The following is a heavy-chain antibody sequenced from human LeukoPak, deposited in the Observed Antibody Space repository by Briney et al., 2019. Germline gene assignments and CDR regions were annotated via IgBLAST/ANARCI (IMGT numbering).Heavy chain of an antibody. CDR2: ISYDGSNK. J-gene: IGHJ4*02. CDR1: GFTFSSYA. V-gene: IGHV3-30-3*01. CDR3: AGDGSGSYHFDY. D-gene: IGHD1-26*01. Sequence: GGFLRLSCAASGFTFSSYAMHWVRQAPGKGLEWVAVISYDGSNKYYADSVKGRFTISRDNSKNTLYLQMNSLRAEDTAVYYCAGDGSGSYHFDYWGQGTLVTVSS.